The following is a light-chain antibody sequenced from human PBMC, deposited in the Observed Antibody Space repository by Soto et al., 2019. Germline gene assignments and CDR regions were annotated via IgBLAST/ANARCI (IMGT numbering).Light chain of an antibody. CDR1: QGIRNH. V-gene: IGKV1-27*01. CDR2: AAS. J-gene: IGKJ5*01. CDR3: QKYDSAPCT. Sequence: DIQITQSPSYLSASVGDRVTISCRASQGIRNHLAWYHQKAGKVPTLLIYAASTVQSGFPPRFSGSGSRTDFTLTISNLQPEDVATYYCQKYDSAPCTVGQGTRLEIK.